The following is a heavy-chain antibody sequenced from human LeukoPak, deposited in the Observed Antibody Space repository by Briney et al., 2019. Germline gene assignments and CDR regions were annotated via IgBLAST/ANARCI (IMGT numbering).Heavy chain of an antibody. V-gene: IGHV1-2*02. CDR2: SNPNSGGT. CDR3: ARAQPIIGYQYYGIDV. J-gene: IGHJ6*02. CDR1: GYIFTGHY. D-gene: IGHD3-3*01. Sequence: ASVKVSCKASGYIFTGHYMHWVRQAPGQGLEYMGWSNPNSGGTHFAQKFQGRVTMTRDTSISTAYMELSGLRSDDTAVYYCARAQPIIGYQYYGIDVWGQGTTVTVSS.